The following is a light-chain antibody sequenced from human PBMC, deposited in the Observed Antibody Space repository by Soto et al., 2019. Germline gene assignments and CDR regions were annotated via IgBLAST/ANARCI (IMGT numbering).Light chain of an antibody. CDR1: QDISNY. CDR3: HQYDNPPLT. V-gene: IGKV1-33*01. Sequence: DIQMTQSPSSLSASVGDRVTITCQASQDISNYFNWYQQKPGKAPKLLIYDASNLETGVPSRFSGSGSGTDFTFTISSLQPEDIATYYCHQYDNPPLTFGGGTKVEIK. J-gene: IGKJ4*01. CDR2: DAS.